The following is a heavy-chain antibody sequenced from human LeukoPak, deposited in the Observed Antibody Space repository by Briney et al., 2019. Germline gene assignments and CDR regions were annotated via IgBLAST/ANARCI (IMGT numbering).Heavy chain of an antibody. Sequence: GGSLRLSCAASGFTFSSYSMNWVRQAPGKGLEWVSYISSSSSTIYYADSVKGRFTISRDNAKNSLCLQMNSLRAEDTAVYYCAKALVGATIDYWGQGTLVTVSS. V-gene: IGHV3-48*01. D-gene: IGHD1-26*01. J-gene: IGHJ4*02. CDR2: ISSSSSTI. CDR1: GFTFSSYS. CDR3: AKALVGATIDY.